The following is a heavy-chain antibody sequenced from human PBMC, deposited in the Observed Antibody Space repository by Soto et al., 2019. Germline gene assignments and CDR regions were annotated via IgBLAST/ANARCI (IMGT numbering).Heavy chain of an antibody. CDR2: ISAYNGST. V-gene: IGHV1-18*01. J-gene: IGHJ6*03. D-gene: IGHD4-17*01. CDR1: GYTFTSYG. Sequence: GASVKVSCKASGYTFTSYGISWVRQAPGQGLERMGWISAYNGSTNYAQKLQGRVTMTTDTSTSTAYMELRSLRSDDTAVYYCARTAATVTTFRTYYYYYMDVWGKGTTVTVSS. CDR3: ARTAATVTTFRTYYYYYMDV.